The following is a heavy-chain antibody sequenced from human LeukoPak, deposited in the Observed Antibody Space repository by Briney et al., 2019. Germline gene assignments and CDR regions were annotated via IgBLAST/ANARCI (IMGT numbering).Heavy chain of an antibody. J-gene: IGHJ4*02. D-gene: IGHD5-24*01. CDR3: ARGGDGYNYDGLDY. CDR1: GFTFSSYD. Sequence: PGGSLRLSCAASGFTFSSYDMHWVRQATGKGLEWVSAIGTAGDTYYPGSVKGRFTISRENAKNSLYLQMNSLRAEDTAVYYCARGGDGYNYDGLDYWGQGTLVTVSS. V-gene: IGHV3-13*01. CDR2: IGTAGDT.